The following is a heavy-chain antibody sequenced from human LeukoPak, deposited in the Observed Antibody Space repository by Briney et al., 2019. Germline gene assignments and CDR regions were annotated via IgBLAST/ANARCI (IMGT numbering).Heavy chain of an antibody. V-gene: IGHV3-48*04. CDR3: ARDQRGGRRGITITNGHDY. J-gene: IGHJ4*02. CDR2: ISSSSSTI. Sequence: PGGSLRLSCAASGFTFSSYSMNWVRQAPGKGLEWVSYISSSSSTIYYADSVKGRFTISRDNAKNSLYLQMNSLRAEDTAVYYCARDQRGGRRGITITNGHDYWGQGTLVTVSS. CDR1: GFTFSSYS. D-gene: IGHD3-9*01.